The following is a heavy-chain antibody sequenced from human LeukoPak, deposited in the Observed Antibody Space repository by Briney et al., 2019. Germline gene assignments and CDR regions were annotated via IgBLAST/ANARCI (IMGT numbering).Heavy chain of an antibody. D-gene: IGHD3-22*01. Sequence: SVKVSCKASGGTFSSYAISWVRQAPGQGLEWMGRIIPILGIANYAQKFQGRVTITADKSTSTAYMELSSLRSEDTAVYYCARSGYYDIPFDYWGQGTLVTVSS. V-gene: IGHV1-69*04. CDR2: IIPILGIA. CDR3: ARSGYYDIPFDY. J-gene: IGHJ4*02. CDR1: GGTFSSYA.